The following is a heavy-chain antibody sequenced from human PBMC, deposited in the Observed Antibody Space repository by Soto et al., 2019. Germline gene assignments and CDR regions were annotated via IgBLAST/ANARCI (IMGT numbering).Heavy chain of an antibody. Sequence: EVQLLESGGGLVQPGGSLRLSCAASGFPFTSYAMSWVRQAPGKGLEWVSGISDSGSRSYYADSVKGRFTISRDNSKNTLYLQMNGLRAEDMAVYYCATESRITIFGVGRWGDQGTLVTVSS. CDR1: GFPFTSYA. J-gene: IGHJ4*02. CDR3: ATESRITIFGVGRW. D-gene: IGHD3-3*01. V-gene: IGHV3-23*01. CDR2: ISDSGSRS.